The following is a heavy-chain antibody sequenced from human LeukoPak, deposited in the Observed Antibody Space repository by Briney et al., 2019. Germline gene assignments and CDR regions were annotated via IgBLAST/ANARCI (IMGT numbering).Heavy chain of an antibody. CDR2: IYYSGST. CDR3: AVVPAATYWFDP. CDR1: GGSISSSSYY. Sequence: PSETLSLTCTVSGGSISSSSYYWGWIRQPPGKGLEWIGSIYYSGSTYYNPSLKSRVAISVDTSKNQFSLKLSSVTAADTAVYYCAVVPAATYWFDPWGQGTLVTVSS. V-gene: IGHV4-39*07. J-gene: IGHJ5*02. D-gene: IGHD2-2*01.